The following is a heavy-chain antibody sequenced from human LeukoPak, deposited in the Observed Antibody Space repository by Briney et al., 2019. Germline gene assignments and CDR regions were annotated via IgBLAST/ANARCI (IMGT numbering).Heavy chain of an antibody. D-gene: IGHD3-3*01. CDR1: GFTFSDYY. Sequence: GGSLRLSCAASGFTFSDYYMSWIRQAPGKGLEWVSYISSSGSTIYYADSVKGRFTISRDNAKNSLYLQTNSLRAEDTAVYYCARAQSWYYDFWSGRYDAFDIWGQGTMVTVSS. J-gene: IGHJ3*02. CDR2: ISSSGSTI. CDR3: ARAQSWYYDFWSGRYDAFDI. V-gene: IGHV3-11*04.